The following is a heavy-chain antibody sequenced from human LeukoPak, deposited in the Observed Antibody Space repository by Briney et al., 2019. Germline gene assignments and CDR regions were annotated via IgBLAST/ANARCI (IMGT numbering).Heavy chain of an antibody. V-gene: IGHV3-43D*04. J-gene: IGHJ4*02. CDR3: AKGATYYYDSSGYYLDY. Sequence: GGSLRLSCAASGFTFDDYAMHWVRQAPGKGLEWVSLISWDGGSTYYADSVKGRFTISRDNSKNSLYLQMNSLRAEDTAVYYCAKGATYYYDSSGYYLDYWGQGTLVTVSS. D-gene: IGHD3-22*01. CDR2: ISWDGGST. CDR1: GFTFDDYA.